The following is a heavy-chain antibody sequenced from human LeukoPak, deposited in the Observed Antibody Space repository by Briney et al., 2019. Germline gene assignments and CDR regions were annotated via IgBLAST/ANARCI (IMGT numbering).Heavy chain of an antibody. CDR3: AKDLKGYCSSTSYYTGIDY. J-gene: IGHJ4*02. D-gene: IGHD2-2*02. V-gene: IGHV3-30*02. CDR2: IRYDGSSK. CDR1: GFTFSSYG. Sequence: PGGSLRLSCAASGFTFSSYGMHWVRQAPGKGLEWVAFIRYDGSSKYYADSVKGRFTISRDNSKNTLYLQMNSLRAEDTAVYYCAKDLKGYCSSTSYYTGIDYWGEGTLVTVSS.